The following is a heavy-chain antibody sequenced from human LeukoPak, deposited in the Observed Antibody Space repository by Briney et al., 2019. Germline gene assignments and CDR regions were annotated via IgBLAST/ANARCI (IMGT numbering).Heavy chain of an antibody. CDR1: GGTFSSYA. CDR2: IIPIFGIA. J-gene: IGHJ4*02. V-gene: IGHV1-69*04. Sequence: SVKVSCKASGGTFSSYAISWVRQAPGQGLEWMGRIIPIFGIANYAQKFQGRVTITADKSTSTAYMELSSLRSEDTAVYYCAREGPVSDDYWGQGTLVTVSS. D-gene: IGHD1-14*01. CDR3: AREGPVSDDY.